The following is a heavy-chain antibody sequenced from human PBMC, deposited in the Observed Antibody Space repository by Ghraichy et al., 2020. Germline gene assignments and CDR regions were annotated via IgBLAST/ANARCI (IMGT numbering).Heavy chain of an antibody. D-gene: IGHD6-19*01. CDR1: GGSISSYY. V-gene: IGHV4-4*07. J-gene: IGHJ5*02. CDR2: IYTSGST. CDR3: ARLIGGIAVAGTPNNNWFDP. Sequence: SETLSLTCTVSGGSISSYYWSWIRQPAGKGLEWIGRIYTSGSTNYNPSLKSRVTMSVDTSKNQFSLKLSSVTAADTAVYYCARLIGGIAVAGTPNNNWFDPWGQGTLVTVSS.